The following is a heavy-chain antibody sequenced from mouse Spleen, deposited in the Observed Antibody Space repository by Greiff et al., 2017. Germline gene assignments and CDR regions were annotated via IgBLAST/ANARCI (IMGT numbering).Heavy chain of an antibody. V-gene: IGHV1-82*01. Sequence: VKLVESGPELVKPGASVKISCKASDYSFSSSWMNWVKQRPGKGLEWIGRIYPGDGDTNYNGKFKGKATLTADKSSSTAYMRLSSLTSEDSAVYFCAREGLRLAWFAYWGQGTLVTVSA. CDR2: IYPGDGDT. J-gene: IGHJ3*01. CDR1: DYSFSSSW. D-gene: IGHD1-2*01. CDR3: AREGLRLAWFAY.